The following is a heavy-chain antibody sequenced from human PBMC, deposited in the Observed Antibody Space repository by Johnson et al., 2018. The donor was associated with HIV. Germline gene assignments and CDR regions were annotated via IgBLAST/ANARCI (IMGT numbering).Heavy chain of an antibody. Sequence: QVQLVESGGGLIQPGGSLRLSCAASGFTVSSNYMSWVRQAPGKGLEWVSYISSSGSTIYYADSVKGRFTISRDNAKNTLYLQMNSLRAEDTAVYYCATPQEGYSAFDIWGQGTMVTVSS. J-gene: IGHJ3*02. CDR2: ISSSGSTI. CDR3: ATPQEGYSAFDI. V-gene: IGHV3-11*04. D-gene: IGHD2-15*01. CDR1: GFTVSSNY.